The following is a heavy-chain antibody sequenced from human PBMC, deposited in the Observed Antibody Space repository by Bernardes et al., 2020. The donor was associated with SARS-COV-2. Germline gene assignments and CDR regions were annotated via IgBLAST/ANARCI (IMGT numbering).Heavy chain of an antibody. V-gene: IGHV3-66*02. D-gene: IGHD3-22*01. CDR2: IYSGGST. CDR1: GFTFSSNY. J-gene: IGHJ4*02. CDR3: ARSGGTYYYDITGYSLSAFDY. Sequence: GGYLSLSSAASGFTFSSNYMSWVRQAPGKGLEWVSIIYSGGSTYYADSVKGRFTISRDNSKNTLYLQMNRLRAEDTAVYYCARSGGTYYYDITGYSLSAFDYWGQGTLVTVSS.